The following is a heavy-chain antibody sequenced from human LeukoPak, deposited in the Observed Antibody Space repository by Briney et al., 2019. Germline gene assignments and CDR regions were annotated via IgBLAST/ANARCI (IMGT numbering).Heavy chain of an antibody. D-gene: IGHD3-22*01. V-gene: IGHV3-30-3*01. J-gene: IGHJ6*03. CDR1: GFTFSSYA. CDR3: ARRTGSSGYYYYYYMDV. CDR2: ISYDGSNK. Sequence: GGSLRLSCAASGFTFSSYAMHWVRQAPGKGLEWVAVISYDGSNKYYADSVKGRFTISRDNSKNTLYLQMNSLRAEDTAVYYCARRTGSSGYYYYYYMDVWGKGTTVTVSS.